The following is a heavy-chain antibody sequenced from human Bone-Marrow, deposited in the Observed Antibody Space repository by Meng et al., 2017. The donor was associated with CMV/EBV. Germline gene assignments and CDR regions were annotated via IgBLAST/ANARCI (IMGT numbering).Heavy chain of an antibody. V-gene: IGHV4-34*01. CDR3: ARGLSSSDWFDP. CDR1: GGSFSGYS. CDR2: INHSGST. J-gene: IGHJ5*02. Sequence: LTCAVYGGSFSGYSWSWIRQPPGKGLEWIGEINHSGSTNYNPSLKSRVTISVDTSKNQFSLKLSSVTAADTAVYYCARGLSSSDWFDPWGQGTLVTVSS. D-gene: IGHD6-6*01.